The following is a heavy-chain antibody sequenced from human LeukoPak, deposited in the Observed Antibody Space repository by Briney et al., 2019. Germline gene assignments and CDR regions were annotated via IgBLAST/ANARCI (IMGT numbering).Heavy chain of an antibody. CDR1: GFTFDDYG. J-gene: IGHJ4*02. D-gene: IGHD6-13*01. CDR2: INWNGGST. V-gene: IGHV3-20*04. Sequence: GGSLRLSCAASGFTFDDYGMSRVRQAPGKGLEWVSGINWNGGSTGYADSVKGRFTISRDNAKNSLYLQMNSLRAEDTALYYCARDSYSSSWAPIDYWGQGTLVTVSS. CDR3: ARDSYSSSWAPIDY.